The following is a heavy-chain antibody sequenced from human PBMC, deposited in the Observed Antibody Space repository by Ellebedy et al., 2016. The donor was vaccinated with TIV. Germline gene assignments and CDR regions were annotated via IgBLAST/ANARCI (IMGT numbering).Heavy chain of an antibody. CDR3: ARARPYDYVWGSLDY. CDR2: ISSSSSYI. CDR1: GFTFSSNS. Sequence: GESLKISCAASGFTFSSNSMNWVRQAPGKGLEWVSSISSSSSYIYYADTVKGRFTISRDNAKNSLYLQMNSLRAEDSAVYYCARARPYDYVWGSLDYWGQGTLFTVSS. V-gene: IGHV3-21*01. D-gene: IGHD3-16*01. J-gene: IGHJ4*02.